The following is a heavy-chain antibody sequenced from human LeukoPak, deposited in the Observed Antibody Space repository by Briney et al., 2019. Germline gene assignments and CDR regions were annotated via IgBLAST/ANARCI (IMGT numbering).Heavy chain of an antibody. V-gene: IGHV4-34*01. CDR1: GGSFSGYY. CDR3: ARGRGTVTRFYFDY. J-gene: IGHJ4*02. CDR2: INRSGST. Sequence: SETLSLTCAVYGGSFSGYYWSWIRQPPGKGLEWIGEINRSGSTNYNPSLKSRVTISVDTSKNQFSLKLSSVTAADTAVYYCARGRGTVTRFYFDYWGQGTLVTVSS. D-gene: IGHD4-17*01.